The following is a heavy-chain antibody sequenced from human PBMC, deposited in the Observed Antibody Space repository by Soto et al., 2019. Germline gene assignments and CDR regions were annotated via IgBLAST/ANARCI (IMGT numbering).Heavy chain of an antibody. V-gene: IGHV1-69*01. D-gene: IGHD2-2*01. CDR2: ITPIPGTA. CDR1: GGTFSGYA. CDR3: ARSQGSSTSLEIYYYYYYGMDV. J-gene: IGHJ6*02. Sequence: QLKRLHPGAELKKPGSSLKVSCKASGGTFSGYAISWVRQAPGQGLEWMGGITPIPGTANTAQKFQGRVTITADESTSTAYMELSSLRSEDTAVYYCARSQGSSTSLEIYYYYYYGMDVWGQGTTVTVSS.